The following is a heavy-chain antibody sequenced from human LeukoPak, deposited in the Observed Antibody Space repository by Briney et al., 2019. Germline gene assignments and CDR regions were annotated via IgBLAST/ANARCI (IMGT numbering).Heavy chain of an antibody. J-gene: IGHJ4*02. D-gene: IGHD3-22*01. V-gene: IGHV3-23*01. Sequence: GGSLRLSCAVSGLTFSRYAMSWVRQAPGKGLEWVSAISGSGGSTYYADSVKGRFTISRDNSENTLYLQMNSLRAEDTAVYYCAKDHYYDSSGCFDYWGQGTLVTVSS. CDR2: ISGSGGST. CDR1: GLTFSRYA. CDR3: AKDHYYDSSGCFDY.